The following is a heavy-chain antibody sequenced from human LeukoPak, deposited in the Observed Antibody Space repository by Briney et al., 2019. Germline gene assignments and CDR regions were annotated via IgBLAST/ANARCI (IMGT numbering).Heavy chain of an antibody. J-gene: IGHJ4*02. V-gene: IGHV1-18*01. Sequence: GASVKVSCKASGYTFSSYGISWVRQAPGQGLEWMGWISAYNGNTNYRQKLQGRVTMTTDTSTSTAYMDLRSLRSDDTAIYYCARDIGFTMIVVVRNDYWGQGTLVTVSS. CDR2: ISAYNGNT. CDR3: ARDIGFTMIVVVRNDY. CDR1: GYTFSSYG. D-gene: IGHD3-22*01.